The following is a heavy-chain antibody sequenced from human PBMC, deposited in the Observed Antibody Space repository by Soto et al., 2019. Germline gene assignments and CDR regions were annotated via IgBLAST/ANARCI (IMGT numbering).Heavy chain of an antibody. CDR3: AADATAWQQMVPSDY. D-gene: IGHD2-8*01. V-gene: IGHV1-58*01. CDR2: IAVGSGYT. Sequence: ASVKVSCKASGFTFTSSAFQWVRQARGQRLEWIGWIAVGSGYTNYAQRFQDRVTLTRDMSTATTYMELSRLTSEDTAIYYCAADATAWQQMVPSDYWGQGTLFTVSS. CDR1: GFTFTSSA. J-gene: IGHJ4*02.